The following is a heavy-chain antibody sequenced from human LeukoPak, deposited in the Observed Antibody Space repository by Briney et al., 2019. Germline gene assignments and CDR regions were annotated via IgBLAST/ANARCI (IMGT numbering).Heavy chain of an antibody. CDR2: ISSSGSTI. CDR1: GFTFSDYY. V-gene: IGHV3-11*01. J-gene: IGHJ3*02. CDR3: ARGEWDIVVVPAAIDAFDI. D-gene: IGHD2-2*01. Sequence: GGSLRLSYAASGFTFSDYYMSWIRQAPGKGLEWVSYISSSGSTIYYADSVKGRFTISRDNAKNSLYLQMNSLRAEDTAVYYCARGEWDIVVVPAAIDAFDIWGQGTMVTVSS.